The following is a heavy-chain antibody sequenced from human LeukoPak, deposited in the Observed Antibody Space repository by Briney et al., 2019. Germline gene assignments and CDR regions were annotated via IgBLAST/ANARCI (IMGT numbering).Heavy chain of an antibody. V-gene: IGHV3-23*01. J-gene: IGHJ4*02. CDR1: GFTFSSYA. CDR3: AKDHRSSGWPYYFDY. D-gene: IGHD6-19*01. CDR2: ISGSGGST. Sequence: GGSLRLSCAASGFTFSSYAMSWVRQAPGKGLEWVSAISGSGGSTYYADSVKGRFTISRGNSKNTLYLQMNSLRAEDTAVYYCAKDHRSSGWPYYFDYWGQGTLVTVSS.